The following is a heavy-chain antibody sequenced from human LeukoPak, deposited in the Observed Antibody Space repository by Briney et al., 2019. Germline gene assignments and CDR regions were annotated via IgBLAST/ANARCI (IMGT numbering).Heavy chain of an antibody. CDR1: GFTFSSYE. V-gene: IGHV3-48*03. D-gene: IGHD3-22*01. CDR2: ISSSGSTI. J-gene: IGHJ5*02. Sequence: QPGGSLRLSCAASGFTFSSYEMNWVRQAPGKGLEWVSYISSSGSTIYYADSVKGRFTISRDNSKNTLYLQMNSLRAEDTAVYYCAKDFRTYYDSSGYYLNHWGQGTLVTVSS. CDR3: AKDFRTYYDSSGYYLNH.